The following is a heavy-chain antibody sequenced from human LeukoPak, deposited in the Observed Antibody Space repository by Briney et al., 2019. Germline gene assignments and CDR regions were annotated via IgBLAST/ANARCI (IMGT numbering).Heavy chain of an antibody. Sequence: GGSLRHSCAASGFTFSSYGMHWVRQAPGKRLEWVAFISYDGNNQYYADSVKGRFTISRDNSKNTLYLQMNNLRAEDTAIYYCARVGSRYCSGANCYDGFWGQGTLVSVSS. CDR1: GFTFSSYG. V-gene: IGHV3-30*19. CDR2: ISYDGNNQ. J-gene: IGHJ4*02. CDR3: ARVGSRYCSGANCYDGF. D-gene: IGHD2-15*01.